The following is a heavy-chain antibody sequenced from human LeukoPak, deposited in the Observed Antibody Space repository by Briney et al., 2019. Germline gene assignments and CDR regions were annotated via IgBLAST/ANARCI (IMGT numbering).Heavy chain of an antibody. CDR1: GGSLSGYY. CDR2: INHSGST. V-gene: IGHV4-34*01. J-gene: IGHJ4*02. Sequence: SETLSLTCAVYGGSLSGYYWSWIRQPPGKGLEWIGEINHSGSTNYNPSLKSRVTISVDTSKNQFSLKLSSVTAADTAVYYCASASPHHYWGQGTLVTVSS. D-gene: IGHD2-2*01. CDR3: ASASPHHY.